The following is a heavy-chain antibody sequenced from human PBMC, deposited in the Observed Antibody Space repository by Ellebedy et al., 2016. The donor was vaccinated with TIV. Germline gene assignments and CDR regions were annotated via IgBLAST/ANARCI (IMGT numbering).Heavy chain of an antibody. Sequence: ASVKVSXXASGYTFTSYYMHWVRQAPGQGLEWMGIINPSGGSTSYAQKFQGRVTMTRDTSTSTVYMELSSLRSEDTAVYYCARDPQDIVVVPAAMRAFDIWGQGTMVTVSS. CDR2: INPSGGST. J-gene: IGHJ3*02. CDR1: GYTFTSYY. V-gene: IGHV1-46*03. D-gene: IGHD2-2*01. CDR3: ARDPQDIVVVPAAMRAFDI.